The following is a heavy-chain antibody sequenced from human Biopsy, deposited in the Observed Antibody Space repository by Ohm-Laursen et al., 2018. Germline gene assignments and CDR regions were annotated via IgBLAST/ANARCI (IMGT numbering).Heavy chain of an antibody. CDR1: GGSISGSS. V-gene: IGHV4-59*08. Sequence: GTLSLTCTVSGGSISGSSWSWIRQAPGKGLEWIGYISYSRYTNYNPSLKSLLTISVDTSKNQFSLKLTSVTAADTAVYYCAKHGSGWTGDDAFHIWGQGTMVTVSS. CDR3: AKHGSGWTGDDAFHI. CDR2: ISYSRYT. D-gene: IGHD6-19*01. J-gene: IGHJ3*02.